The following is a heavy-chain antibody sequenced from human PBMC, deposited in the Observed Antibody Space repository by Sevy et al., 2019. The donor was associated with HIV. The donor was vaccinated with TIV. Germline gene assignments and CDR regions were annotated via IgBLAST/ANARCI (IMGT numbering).Heavy chain of an antibody. Sequence: SETLSLTCTVSGGSISSSSYYWGWIRQPPGKGLEWIGSIYYSGSTYYNPSLKSRVTISVDTSKNRLSLRLSSVTAADTAVYYCARTRDYYDSSGYGYWGQGTLVTVSS. CDR3: ARTRDYYDSSGYGY. V-gene: IGHV4-39*01. CDR1: GGSISSSSYY. J-gene: IGHJ4*02. CDR2: IYYSGST. D-gene: IGHD3-22*01.